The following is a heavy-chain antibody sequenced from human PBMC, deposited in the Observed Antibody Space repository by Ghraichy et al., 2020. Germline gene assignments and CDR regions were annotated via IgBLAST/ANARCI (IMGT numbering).Heavy chain of an antibody. CDR3: ARVDFDWPPMLFGDVISFDY. CDR2: ISAYNGNT. V-gene: IGHV1-18*01. Sequence: ASVNVSCKASGYTFTSYGISWVRQAPGQGLEWMGWISAYNGNTNYAQKLQGRVTMTTDTSTSTAYMELRSLRSDDTAVYYCARVDFDWPPMLFGDVISFDYWGQGTLVTVSS. D-gene: IGHD3-9*01. J-gene: IGHJ4*02. CDR1: GYTFTSYG.